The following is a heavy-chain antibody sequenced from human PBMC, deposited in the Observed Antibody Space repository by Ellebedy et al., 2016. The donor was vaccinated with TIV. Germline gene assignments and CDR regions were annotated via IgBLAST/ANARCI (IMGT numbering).Heavy chain of an antibody. Sequence: SETLSLXXTVSGDSVSRRSYYWSWIRQSPGKGLEWIGYLYSSGSTKYNPSLKSRLTISADTSKKHFSLRLTSATAADTAVYYCTYGVNSDAFDIWGHGTLVTVSS. J-gene: IGHJ3*02. V-gene: IGHV4-61*03. CDR3: TYGVNSDAFDI. CDR2: LYSSGST. CDR1: GDSVSRRSYY. D-gene: IGHD4-17*01.